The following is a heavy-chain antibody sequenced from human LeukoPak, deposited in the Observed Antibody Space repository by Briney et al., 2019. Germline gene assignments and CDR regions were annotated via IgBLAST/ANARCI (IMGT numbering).Heavy chain of an antibody. CDR2: IYHSGST. CDR3: ARAIEVGAMTPFDY. CDR1: GYSISSDYY. J-gene: IGHJ4*02. V-gene: IGHV4-38-2*02. D-gene: IGHD1-26*01. Sequence: SETLSLTCTVSGYSISSDYYWGWVRQPPGKGLEWIGSIYHSGSTYYNPSLKSRVTISVDTSKNQFSLKLASVTAADTAVYYCARAIEVGAMTPFDYWGQGTLVTVSS.